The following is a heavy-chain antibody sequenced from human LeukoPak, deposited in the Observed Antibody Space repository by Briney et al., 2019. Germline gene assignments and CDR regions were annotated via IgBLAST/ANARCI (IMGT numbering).Heavy chain of an antibody. V-gene: IGHV1-2*02. CDR1: GYTFTSYY. CDR3: ARERYSSSLNWFDP. J-gene: IGHJ5*02. CDR2: INPNSGGT. Sequence: ASVKVSCKASGYTFTSYYMHWVRRAPGQGLEWMGWINPNSGGTNYAQKFQGRVTMTRDTSISTAYMELSRLRSDDTAVYYCARERYSSSLNWFDPWGQGTLVTVSS. D-gene: IGHD6-13*01.